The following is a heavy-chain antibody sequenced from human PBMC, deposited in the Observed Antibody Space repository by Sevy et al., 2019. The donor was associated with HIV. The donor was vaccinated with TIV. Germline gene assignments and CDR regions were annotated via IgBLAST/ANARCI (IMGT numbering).Heavy chain of an antibody. CDR3: ARARTDFSTGGMDV. CDR1: GYSFTGYW. Sequence: ASVKVSCKTSGYSFTGYWIHWVRQAPGQGLEWMGRINPISGGTDDSQKFQGRVTMTRDTSISTAYMEVTRLTYDDTAVYYCARARTDFSTGGMDVWGQGTTVTVS. CDR2: INPISGGT. J-gene: IGHJ6*02. D-gene: IGHD3-3*01. V-gene: IGHV1-2*06.